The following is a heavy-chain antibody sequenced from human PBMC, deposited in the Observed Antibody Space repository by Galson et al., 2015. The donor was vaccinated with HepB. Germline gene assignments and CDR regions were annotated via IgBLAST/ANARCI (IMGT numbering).Heavy chain of an antibody. V-gene: IGHV3-23*01. Sequence: SLRLSCAASGFTFRSYAMSWVCQAPGKGLEWVSSISGRGSSSYYADSVKGRFTISRDNSKNTLFLQMNSLRAEDTAVYYCAKGDDSGGNLGRTDYFDYWGQGTLVTVSS. CDR1: GFTFRSYA. CDR3: AKGDDSGGNLGRTDYFDY. CDR2: ISGRGSSS. J-gene: IGHJ4*02. D-gene: IGHD4-23*01.